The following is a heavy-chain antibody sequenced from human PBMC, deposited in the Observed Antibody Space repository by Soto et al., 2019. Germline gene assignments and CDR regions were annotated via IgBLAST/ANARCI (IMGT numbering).Heavy chain of an antibody. CDR2: IYHSGST. V-gene: IGHV4-4*02. J-gene: IGHJ4*02. Sequence: QVQLQESGPGLVKPSGTLSLTCAVSGGSISSSNWWSWVRQPPGKGLEWIGEIYHSGSTNYNPSLMSRVTISVGKSKNQFALKLSSVTAADTAVYYCARVGSGSYSHIDYWGQGTLVTVSS. CDR1: GGSISSSNW. CDR3: ARVGSGSYSHIDY. D-gene: IGHD3-10*01.